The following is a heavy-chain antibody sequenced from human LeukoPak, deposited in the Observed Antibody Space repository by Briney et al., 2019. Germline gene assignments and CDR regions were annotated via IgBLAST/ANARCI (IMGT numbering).Heavy chain of an antibody. V-gene: IGHV3-23*01. CDR2: ISGSGGST. CDR3: AREGVDAFDI. Sequence: SGGSLRLSCAASGFTFSSYAMSWVRQAPGKGLEWVSAISGSGGSTYYADSVKGRFTISRDNSKNTLYLQMNSLRAEDTALYHCAREGVDAFDIWGQGTMVTVSS. J-gene: IGHJ3*02. CDR1: GFTFSSYA.